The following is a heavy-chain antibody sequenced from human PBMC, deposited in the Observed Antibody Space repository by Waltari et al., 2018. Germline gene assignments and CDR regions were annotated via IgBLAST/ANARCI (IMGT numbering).Heavy chain of an antibody. CDR1: GLTFSSYS. Sequence: EVQLVESGGGLVKPGGSLRLSCAASGLTFSSYSMKWVRQAPGKGREGVSSIMSSSSYIYYADSVKGRFTISRDNAKNSLYLQMNSLGAEDTAVYYCARDRLSECLDYWGQGTLVTVSS. D-gene: IGHD2-2*01. J-gene: IGHJ4*02. CDR3: ARDRLSECLDY. CDR2: IMSSSSYI. V-gene: IGHV3-21*01.